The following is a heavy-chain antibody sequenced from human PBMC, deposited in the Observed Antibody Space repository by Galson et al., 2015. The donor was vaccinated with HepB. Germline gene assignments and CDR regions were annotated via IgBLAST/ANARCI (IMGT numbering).Heavy chain of an antibody. D-gene: IGHD3-10*01. CDR2: IYSGGST. J-gene: IGHJ4*02. Sequence: SLRLSCAASGFTVSSNYMSWVRQAPGKGLEWVSVIYSGGSTYYADSVKGRFTISRHNSKNTLYLQMNSLRAEDTAVYYCARENYQWGYGSGSYSYFDYWGQGTLVTVSS. CDR1: GFTVSSNY. CDR3: ARENYQWGYGSGSYSYFDY. V-gene: IGHV3-53*04.